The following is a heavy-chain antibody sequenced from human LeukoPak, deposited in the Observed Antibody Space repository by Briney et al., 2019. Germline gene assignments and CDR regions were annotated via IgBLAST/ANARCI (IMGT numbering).Heavy chain of an antibody. J-gene: IGHJ4*02. CDR2: IKQDGSEI. D-gene: IGHD2-15*01. CDR1: GFTFSSYW. Sequence: GGSLRLSCAASGFTFSSYWMSWVRQAPGKGLEWVANIKQDGSEIYYVDSVKGRFTISRDNAKNSVYLHMNSLRAEDTAVYYCARTLGYCSGGSCYFDYWGQGTLVTVSS. V-gene: IGHV3-7*01. CDR3: ARTLGYCSGGSCYFDY.